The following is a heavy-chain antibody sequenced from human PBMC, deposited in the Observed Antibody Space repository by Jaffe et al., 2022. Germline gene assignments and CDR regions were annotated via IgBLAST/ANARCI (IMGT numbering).Heavy chain of an antibody. Sequence: QVQLVQSGAEVKKPGASVKVSCKASGYTFTSYDINWVRQATGQGLEWMGWMNPNSGNTGYAQKFQGRVTMTRNTSISTAYMELSSLRSEDTAVYYCAIRYSSSWYNPYYYYYMDVWGKGTTVTVSS. CDR3: AIRYSSSWYNPYYYYYMDV. V-gene: IGHV1-8*01. CDR2: MNPNSGNT. CDR1: GYTFTSYD. J-gene: IGHJ6*03. D-gene: IGHD6-13*01.